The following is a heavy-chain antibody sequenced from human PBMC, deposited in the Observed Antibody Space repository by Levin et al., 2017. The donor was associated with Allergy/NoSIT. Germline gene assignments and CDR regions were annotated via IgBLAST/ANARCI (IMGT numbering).Heavy chain of an antibody. CDR2: INHSGSA. V-gene: IGHV4-4*02. CDR3: ERDKGDYDSSGYYFDY. D-gene: IGHD3-22*01. CDR1: GGSISSSNW. Sequence: SETLSLTCAVSGGSISSSNWWNWVRQPPGKGLEWIGEINHSGSANYNSSLKSRVTISVDKSKNQFSLKLTSVTAADTAVYYCERDKGDYDSSGYYFDYWGQGTLVTVSS. J-gene: IGHJ4*02.